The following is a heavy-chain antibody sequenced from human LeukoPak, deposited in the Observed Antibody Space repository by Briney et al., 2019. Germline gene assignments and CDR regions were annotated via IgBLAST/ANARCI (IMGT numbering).Heavy chain of an antibody. J-gene: IGHJ4*02. D-gene: IGHD6-19*01. CDR2: ISSSSSYI. Sequence: GGSLRLSCAASGFTFSSYSMNWVRQAPGKGLEWVSSISSSSSYIYYADPVKVRFTISRDNAKNSLYLQMNSLRAEDTAVYYCARVGPGIAVANWGQGTLVTVSS. V-gene: IGHV3-21*01. CDR3: ARVGPGIAVAN. CDR1: GFTFSSYS.